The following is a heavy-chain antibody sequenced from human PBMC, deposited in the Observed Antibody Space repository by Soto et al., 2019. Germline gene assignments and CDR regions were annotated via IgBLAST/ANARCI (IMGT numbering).Heavy chain of an antibody. CDR3: TKGGYDPYFDY. D-gene: IGHD5-12*01. J-gene: IGHJ4*02. Sequence: EVQLVESGGGLVQPGRSLRLSCAASGFTFDDYAMHWVRQAPGKGLEWVSGISWNSGSIGYADSMKGRFTISRDNAKNSLYLQMNSLRVEDTALYYCTKGGYDPYFDYWGQGTLVTVSS. V-gene: IGHV3-9*01. CDR1: GFTFDDYA. CDR2: ISWNSGSI.